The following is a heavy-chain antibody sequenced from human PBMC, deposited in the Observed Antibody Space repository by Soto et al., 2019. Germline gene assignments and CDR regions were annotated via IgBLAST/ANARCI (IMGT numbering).Heavy chain of an antibody. CDR3: ARARLDTPALDY. Sequence: QVQLVESGGGVVQPGRSLRLSCAASGFTFRSYAMHWVRQAPGKGQELVAVLSYDGNNKYYADSVKGRFAISRDNSRNTLYLQMNSLRAEDTAVYYCARARLDTPALDYWGQGTLVTVSS. D-gene: IGHD2-2*01. CDR1: GFTFRSYA. V-gene: IGHV3-30*09. J-gene: IGHJ4*02. CDR2: LSYDGNNK.